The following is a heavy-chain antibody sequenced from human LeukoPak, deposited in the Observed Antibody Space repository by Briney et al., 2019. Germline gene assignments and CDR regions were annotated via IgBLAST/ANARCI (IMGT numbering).Heavy chain of an antibody. D-gene: IGHD3-9*01. Sequence: ASVEVSCKASGYTFTGYYMHWVRQAPGQGLEWMGRINPNSGGTNYAQKFQGRVTMTRDTSISTAYMELSRLRSDDTAVYYCARNGRHYDILTGYYNVPGDYWGQGTLVTVSS. V-gene: IGHV1-2*06. CDR2: INPNSGGT. J-gene: IGHJ4*02. CDR3: ARNGRHYDILTGYYNVPGDY. CDR1: GYTFTGYY.